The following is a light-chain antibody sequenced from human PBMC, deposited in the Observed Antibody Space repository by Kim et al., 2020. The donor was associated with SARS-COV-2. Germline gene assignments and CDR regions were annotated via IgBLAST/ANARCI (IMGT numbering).Light chain of an antibody. CDR2: GAS. J-gene: IGKJ2*01. V-gene: IGKV1-39*01. Sequence: SASVGDSVTITYRASQTISKYLNWYQQKPGKAPKIVVYGASSLKSGVPSRFSGSTSGTDFTLTISSLQPEDFATYYCQQTYSIPYTFGQGTKLEI. CDR1: QTISKY. CDR3: QQTYSIPYT.